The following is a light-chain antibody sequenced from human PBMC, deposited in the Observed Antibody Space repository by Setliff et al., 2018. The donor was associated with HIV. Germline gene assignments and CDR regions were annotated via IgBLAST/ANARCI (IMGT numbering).Light chain of an antibody. Sequence: QSVLTQPASASGSPGQSITISCTGTSSDVGGYNYVSWYQQHPGKAPKLMICDVSNRPSGVSNRFSGSKSGNTASLTISGLQAEDEADYYCSSYTSSSPYVFGTGTKVTVL. CDR2: DVS. V-gene: IGLV2-14*03. CDR1: SSDVGGYNY. J-gene: IGLJ1*01. CDR3: SSYTSSSPYV.